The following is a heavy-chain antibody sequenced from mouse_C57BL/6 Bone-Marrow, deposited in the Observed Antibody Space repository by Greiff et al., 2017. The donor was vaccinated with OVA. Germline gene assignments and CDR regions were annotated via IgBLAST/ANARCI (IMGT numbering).Heavy chain of an antibody. V-gene: IGHV1-4*01. CDR2: INPSSGYT. Sequence: QVHVKQSGAELARPGASVKMSCKASGYTFTSYTMHWVKQRPGQGLEWIGYINPSSGYTKYNQKFKDKATLTADKSSSTAYMQLSSLTSEDSAVYYCARCSNYVGGYAMDYWGQGTSVTVSS. CDR1: GYTFTSYT. D-gene: IGHD2-5*01. J-gene: IGHJ4*01. CDR3: ARCSNYVGGYAMDY.